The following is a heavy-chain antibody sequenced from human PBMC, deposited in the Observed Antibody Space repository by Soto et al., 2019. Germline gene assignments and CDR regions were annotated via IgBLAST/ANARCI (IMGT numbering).Heavy chain of an antibody. Sequence: GGSLRLSCAASGFTVSSYYMSWVRQAPGKGLEWVSVIYSGGSTYYADSVKGRFTISRDNSKSTVFLQMNSLRAEDTAVYYCARAHDFSSWPWGVSYFDSWGQGTLVTVSS. CDR1: GFTVSSYY. V-gene: IGHV3-53*01. CDR3: ARAHDFSSWPWGVSYFDS. CDR2: IYSGGST. D-gene: IGHD6-13*01. J-gene: IGHJ4*02.